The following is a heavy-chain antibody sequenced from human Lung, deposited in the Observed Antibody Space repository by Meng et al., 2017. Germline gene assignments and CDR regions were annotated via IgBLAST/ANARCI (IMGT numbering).Heavy chain of an antibody. D-gene: IGHD4-11*01. CDR2: INHSGST. V-gene: IGHV4-34*01. CDR3: ARGPTTMAHDFDY. J-gene: IGHJ4*02. CDR1: GGSFSDYY. Sequence: QGQPQQLGAGPLNPSETLSLTCVVSGGSFSDYYWSWIRQPPGKGLEWIGEINHSGSTNYNPSLESRATISVDTSQNNLSLKLSSVTAADSAVYYCARGPTTMAHDFDYWGQGTLVTVSS.